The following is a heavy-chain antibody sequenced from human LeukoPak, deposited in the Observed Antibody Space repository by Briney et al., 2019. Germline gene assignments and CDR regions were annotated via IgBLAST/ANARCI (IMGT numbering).Heavy chain of an antibody. D-gene: IGHD3-9*01. CDR3: AKDVRTGYSFDI. Sequence: GGSLRLSCVASGFTFRNYAINWVRLAPGKGLEWVSTISDSGGGTYYADSVKGRFTISRDNSRDTVSMQMDSLRAEDTAIYYCAKDVRTGYSFDIWGQGTMITVSS. V-gene: IGHV3-23*01. J-gene: IGHJ3*02. CDR1: GFTFRNYA. CDR2: ISDSGGGT.